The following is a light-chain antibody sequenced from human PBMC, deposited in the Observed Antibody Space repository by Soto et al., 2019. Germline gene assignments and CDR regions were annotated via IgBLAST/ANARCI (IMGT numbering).Light chain of an antibody. J-gene: IGKJ1*01. CDR1: QSVTNY. Sequence: EIVLTQSPATLSLSPGEGATLSCRASQSVTNYLGWYQQKPGQAPRLLIYDASNRATGIPARFIGSGSGTDFTLTISSLEPEDFAVYYCQQYGSSGTFGQGTKVEIK. CDR3: QQYGSSGT. V-gene: IGKV3-11*01. CDR2: DAS.